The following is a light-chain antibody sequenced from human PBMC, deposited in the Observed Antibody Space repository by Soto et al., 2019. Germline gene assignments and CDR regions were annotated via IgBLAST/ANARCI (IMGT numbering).Light chain of an antibody. CDR3: QSYDSSLSALV. CDR2: GNS. CDR1: SSNIGAGYG. J-gene: IGLJ2*01. V-gene: IGLV1-40*01. Sequence: QSVLTQPPSVSGAPGQRVTISCTGSSSNIGAGYGVHWYQQLPGTAPKLLIYGNSNRPSGVPDRFSGSKSDTSASLAITGLQAEDEADYYCQSYDSSLSALVFGGGTKLTVL.